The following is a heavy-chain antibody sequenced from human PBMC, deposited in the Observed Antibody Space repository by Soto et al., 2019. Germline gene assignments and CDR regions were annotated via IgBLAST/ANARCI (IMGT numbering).Heavy chain of an antibody. CDR3: AKDAARNSGWYYFDF. V-gene: IGHV3-23*01. D-gene: IGHD6-19*01. CDR2: MSNSGDET. J-gene: IGHJ4*02. Sequence: GGSLRLSCAASGFTFRTYAMGWVRQAPGKGLEWVSVMSNSGDETYYADSVKGRFTISRDNFQNTLYLQLSSLRADDTAVYYCAKDAARNSGWYYFDFWGQGTLVT. CDR1: GFTFRTYA.